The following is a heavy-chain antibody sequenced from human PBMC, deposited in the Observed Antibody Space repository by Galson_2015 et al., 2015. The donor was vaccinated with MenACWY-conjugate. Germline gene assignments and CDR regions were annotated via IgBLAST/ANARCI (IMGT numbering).Heavy chain of an antibody. CDR3: AREFAY. CDR2: IYDSGTT. CDR1: GGSASSSGYY. Sequence: ETLSLTCTVSGGSASSSGYYWTWIRQPPGKGLEWIGLIYDSGTTKYNPSLKGRVTISLDTSKNQVSLKLSSVTAADKAVYYCAREFAYWGQGTLVTVSS. D-gene: IGHD2-21*01. V-gene: IGHV4-61*08. J-gene: IGHJ4*02.